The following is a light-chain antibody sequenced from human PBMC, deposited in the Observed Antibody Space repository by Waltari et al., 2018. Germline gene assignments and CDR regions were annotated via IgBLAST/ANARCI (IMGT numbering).Light chain of an antibody. J-gene: IGLJ2*01. Sequence: SYVLTQPPSVSVAPRKTARITCGGNNIGSKSVHWYQQKPVQAPVLVVYDDSDRPSGSRERFCGSNSGNTATLTVRRGEAGDEADYYCQVWDTSSNLHVVFGGGAKLTVL. CDR2: DDS. CDR1: NIGSKS. CDR3: QVWDTSSNLHVV. V-gene: IGLV3-21*03.